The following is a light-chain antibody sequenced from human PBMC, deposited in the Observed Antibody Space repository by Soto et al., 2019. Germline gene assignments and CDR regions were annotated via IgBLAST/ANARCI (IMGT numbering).Light chain of an antibody. Sequence: EIVLTHSPATLSLSPGESATLSCRATRSVSSYLAWYQQKPGQAPRVLIYDASSRPTDIPARFSGSVSGTDCTITISSLETEDCALYYCQQRSNWTITFGQGTRLEIK. CDR2: DAS. V-gene: IGKV3-11*01. CDR1: RSVSSY. CDR3: QQRSNWTIT. J-gene: IGKJ5*01.